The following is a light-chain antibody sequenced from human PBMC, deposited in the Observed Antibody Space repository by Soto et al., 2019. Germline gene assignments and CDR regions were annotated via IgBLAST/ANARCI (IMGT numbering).Light chain of an antibody. CDR2: WAS. V-gene: IGKV4-1*01. CDR3: QQDYSTPWT. Sequence: DIVMTQSPDSLAVSLGERATINCRSSQSLSYRSNNKISLAWYQQKPGQPPKLLLYWASTRESGVPDRFSGGGSGTDFTLTISSLKAADVAVYYCQQDYSTPWTFGQGTKVEI. CDR1: QSLSYRSNNKIS. J-gene: IGKJ1*01.